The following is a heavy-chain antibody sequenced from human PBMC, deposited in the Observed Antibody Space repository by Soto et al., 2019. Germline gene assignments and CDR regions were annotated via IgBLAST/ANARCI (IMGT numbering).Heavy chain of an antibody. Sequence: PGGSLRLSCTASGFTFGDYAMSWFRQAPGKGLEWVGFIRSKAYGGTTEYAASVKGRFTISRDDSKSIAYLQMNSLKTEDTAVYYCTRSRWGGVGATDYYYGMDVWGQGTTVTVSS. J-gene: IGHJ6*02. CDR2: IRSKAYGGTT. CDR3: TRSRWGGVGATDYYYGMDV. V-gene: IGHV3-49*03. D-gene: IGHD1-26*01. CDR1: GFTFGDYA.